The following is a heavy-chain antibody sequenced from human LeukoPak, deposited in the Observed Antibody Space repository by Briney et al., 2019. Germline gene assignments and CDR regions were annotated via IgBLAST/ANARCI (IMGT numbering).Heavy chain of an antibody. CDR2: MNPKSGKT. V-gene: IGHV1-8*01. J-gene: IGHJ4*02. D-gene: IGHD1-26*01. Sequence: ASVKVSCKASGYTFTSYDINWVRQATGQGLEWMGWMNPKSGKTGYAQKFQGRVTMTRDTSISTAYMELGSLRSEDTAAYYCARVTGSIDDWGQGTLVTVSS. CDR3: ARVTGSIDD. CDR1: GYTFTSYD.